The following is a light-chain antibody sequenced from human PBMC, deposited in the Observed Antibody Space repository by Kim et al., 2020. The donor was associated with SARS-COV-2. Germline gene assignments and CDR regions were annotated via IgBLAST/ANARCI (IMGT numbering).Light chain of an antibody. CDR3: QQYNTWPPDT. V-gene: IGKV3-15*01. J-gene: IGKJ2*01. CDR1: QSVNSN. Sequence: EIVMTQSPATLSVSPGESATLSCRASQSVNSNLAWYQHKPGQAPRLLIYGASTRATGFPARFSGSGSGTEFTLTISSLQSEDFAVYYCQQYNTWPPDTCRQGTKLE. CDR2: GAS.